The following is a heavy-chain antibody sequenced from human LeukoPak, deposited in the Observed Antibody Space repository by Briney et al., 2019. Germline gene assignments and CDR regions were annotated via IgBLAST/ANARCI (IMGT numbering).Heavy chain of an antibody. J-gene: IGHJ4*02. CDR1: GFTFSDNY. V-gene: IGHV3-11*04. Sequence: GGSLRLSCAASGFTFSDNYMTWVRQAPGKGLEWLSYISGNGGVIQYADSVKGRFTISRDNAKNLLYLQMNSLRAEDTAVYYCARGRSSGSPTYYFDYWGQGTLVTVSS. CDR2: ISGNGGVI. D-gene: IGHD3-10*01. CDR3: ARGRSSGSPTYYFDY.